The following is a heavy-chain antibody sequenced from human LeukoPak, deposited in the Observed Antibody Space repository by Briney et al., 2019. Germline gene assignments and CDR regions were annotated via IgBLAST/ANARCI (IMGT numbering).Heavy chain of an antibody. CDR2: IYYSGST. V-gene: IGHV4-39*01. J-gene: IGHJ4*02. CDR1: RDSISSSTYY. D-gene: IGHD6-19*01. Sequence: PSETLSLTCTVSRDSISSSTYYWGWIRQPPGKGLEWIGSIYYSGSTNYNASLKSRVTISVDTSKNQFSLKLTSVTAADTAVYYCARLASSGWGYFDYWGQGTLVTVSS. CDR3: ARLASSGWGYFDY.